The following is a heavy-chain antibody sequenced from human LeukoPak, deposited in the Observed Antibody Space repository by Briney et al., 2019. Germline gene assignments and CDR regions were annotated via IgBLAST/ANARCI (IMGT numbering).Heavy chain of an antibody. V-gene: IGHV3-21*01. CDR2: ISSSSYI. CDR1: GFTFSSYS. J-gene: IGHJ6*02. D-gene: IGHD2-2*02. CDR3: AGAYCSSTSCYSSYYGMDV. Sequence: GGSLRLSCAASGFTFSSYSMNWVRQAPGKGLKWVSSISSSSYIYYADSVKGRFTISRDNAKNSLYLQMNSLRAEDTAVYYCAGAYCSSTSCYSSYYGMDVWGQGTTVTVS.